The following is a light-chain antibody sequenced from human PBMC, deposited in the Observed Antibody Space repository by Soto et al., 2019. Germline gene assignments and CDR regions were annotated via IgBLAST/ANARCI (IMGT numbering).Light chain of an antibody. V-gene: IGKV3-20*01. Sequence: ENVLTQSPGTLSLSPGERATLSCRASQSIGSSYLAWYQQKPGHAPRLIIYGASSRAFGIPDRFSGSGSETEFTLTISRLKPEDFAVYYWQQFGSSWLTFGQGTKVEIK. J-gene: IGKJ1*01. CDR2: GAS. CDR1: QSIGSSY. CDR3: QQFGSSWLT.